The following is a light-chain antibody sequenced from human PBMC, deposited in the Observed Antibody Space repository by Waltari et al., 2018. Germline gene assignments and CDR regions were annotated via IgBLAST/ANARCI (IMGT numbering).Light chain of an antibody. CDR2: DVS. CDR3: CAFAVGDTYV. CDR1: RRDVGFLYS. J-gene: IGLJ1*01. V-gene: IGLV2-23*02. Sequence: QPALPQPAPGPASFGRSIPLPAPATRRDVGFLYSVSWYQHHPGKAPKFIIYDVSKRPSGVPNRFSGSKYGKRASLTISGLQPDDEAVYYCCAFAVGDTYVFGSGTNVTV.